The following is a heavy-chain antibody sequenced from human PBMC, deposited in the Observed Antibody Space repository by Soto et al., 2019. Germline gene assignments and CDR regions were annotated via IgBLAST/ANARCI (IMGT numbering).Heavy chain of an antibody. D-gene: IGHD4-4*01. Sequence: GGSLRLSCAASGFTFNTYAMSWVRQAPGKGLEWVSTISGSGGITYYADSVKGRFTISRDNSKTTLSLQMSSLRAEDTAVYYCAKHRLIYDYSNYDFDYWGQGALVTVSS. V-gene: IGHV3-23*01. J-gene: IGHJ4*02. CDR1: GFTFNTYA. CDR2: ISGSGGIT. CDR3: AKHRLIYDYSNYDFDY.